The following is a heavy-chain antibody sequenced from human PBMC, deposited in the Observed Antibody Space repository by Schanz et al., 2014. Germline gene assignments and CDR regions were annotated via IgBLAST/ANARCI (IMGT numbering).Heavy chain of an antibody. CDR1: GFGFSSYS. CDR3: AKSDAFDI. Sequence: VQLVESGGDLVQPGGSLRLSCAASGFGFSSYSMNWVRQAPGKGLEWVAFVPFDGSQKFYADSVKGRFTMSRDNAKNSVFLQMNSLRAEDTAVYYCAKSDAFDIWGQGTLVTVSS. CDR2: VPFDGSQK. V-gene: IGHV3-30*02. J-gene: IGHJ3*02.